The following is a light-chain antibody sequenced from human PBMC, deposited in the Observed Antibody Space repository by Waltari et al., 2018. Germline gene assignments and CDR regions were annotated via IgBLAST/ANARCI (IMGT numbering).Light chain of an antibody. CDR2: DVS. Sequence: QSALTQPAPVSGSPGQSITISCTGTSSDVGGYNYVSWYQQHPGKAPKLTIYDVSSRPSGVSNRFSASKSGNTASLTISGLQAEDEAHYYCSSYTSSSTQVFGGGTKLTVL. V-gene: IGLV2-14*03. J-gene: IGLJ2*01. CDR3: SSYTSSSTQV. CDR1: SSDVGGYNY.